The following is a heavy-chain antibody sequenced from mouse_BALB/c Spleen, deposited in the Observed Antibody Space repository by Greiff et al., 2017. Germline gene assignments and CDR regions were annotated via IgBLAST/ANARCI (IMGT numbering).Heavy chain of an antibody. CDR3: TREGGNSYAMDY. J-gene: IGHJ4*01. CDR2: ISSGGSYT. V-gene: IGHV5-6-4*01. Sequence: DVKLVESGGGLVKPGGSLKLSCAASGFTFSSYTMSWVRQTPEKRLEWVATISSGGSYTYYPDSVKGRFTISRDNAKNTLYLQMSSLKSEDTAMYYCTREGGNSYAMDYWGQGTSVTVSS. CDR1: GFTFSSYT. D-gene: IGHD2-1*01.